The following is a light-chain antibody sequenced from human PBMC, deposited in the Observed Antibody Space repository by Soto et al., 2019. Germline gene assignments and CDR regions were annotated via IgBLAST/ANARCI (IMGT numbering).Light chain of an antibody. V-gene: IGLV2-14*01. CDR2: DVN. J-gene: IGLJ1*01. Sequence: QSALTQPASVSASPGESIIISCTGTSSDVGGQNCVSWYQQYPGKAPKLMIYDVNNRPSGVSNRFSGSKSGNTASLTISGLQAEDEADYFCCSCATGSVYVFGTGTKLTVL. CDR3: CSCATGSVYV. CDR1: SSDVGGQNC.